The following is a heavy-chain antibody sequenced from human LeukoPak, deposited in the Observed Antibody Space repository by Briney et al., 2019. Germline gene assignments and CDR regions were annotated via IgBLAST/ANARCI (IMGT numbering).Heavy chain of an antibody. CDR2: IWYDGSNK. CDR3: ARDHYGGYAYSDY. D-gene: IGHD5-12*01. V-gene: IGHV3-33*01. Sequence: GGPLRLSCAASGFTFSSYGMHWVRQAPGKGLEGVAVIWYDGSNKYYADSVKGRFTIPRDNSKNTLYLQMNSLRAEDTAVYYCARDHYGGYAYSDYWGQGTLVTVSS. J-gene: IGHJ4*02. CDR1: GFTFSSYG.